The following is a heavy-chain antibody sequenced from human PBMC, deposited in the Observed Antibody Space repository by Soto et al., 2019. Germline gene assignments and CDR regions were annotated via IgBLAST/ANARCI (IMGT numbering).Heavy chain of an antibody. CDR1: GYSFTAFY. Sequence: QVQLVQSGAEVEKPGASVKVSCKAAGYSFTAFYIHWVRQARGQGFEWLGWINPNSGGTYYSQKFRARVTLTRDTSISTAYMELTGLSSDDTAVYYCARANSIRPYFYNVDVWGQGTTVTVSS. J-gene: IGHJ6*03. CDR2: INPNSGGT. D-gene: IGHD2-21*01. V-gene: IGHV1-2*02. CDR3: ARANSIRPYFYNVDV.